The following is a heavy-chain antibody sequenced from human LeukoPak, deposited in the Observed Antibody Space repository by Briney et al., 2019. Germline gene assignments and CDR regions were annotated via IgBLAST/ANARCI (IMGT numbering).Heavy chain of an antibody. CDR1: GGSISSSSYY. V-gene: IGHV4-39*07. Sequence: SETLSLTCTVSGGSISSSSYYWGWIRQPPGKGLEWIGSIYYSGSTYYNPSLKSRVTISVDTSKNQFSLKLSSVTAADTAVYYCAREAPYDYVWGTFLQHYYFDYWGQGTLVTVSS. CDR3: AREAPYDYVWGTFLQHYYFDY. J-gene: IGHJ4*02. CDR2: IYYSGST. D-gene: IGHD3-16*01.